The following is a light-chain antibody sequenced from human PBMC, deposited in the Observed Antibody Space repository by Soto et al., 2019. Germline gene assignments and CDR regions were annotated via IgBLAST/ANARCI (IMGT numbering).Light chain of an antibody. CDR3: QQYNNWPRT. CDR1: QSVSSN. J-gene: IGKJ1*01. V-gene: IGKV3-15*01. CDR2: GAS. Sequence: RGSTKYKDTLSVSPGERASRSCRASQSVSSNLAWYQQKPGQAPRLLIYGASTRATGIPARFSGSGSGTEFTLTISSLQSEDFAVYYCQQYNNWPRTFGQGTKVDIK.